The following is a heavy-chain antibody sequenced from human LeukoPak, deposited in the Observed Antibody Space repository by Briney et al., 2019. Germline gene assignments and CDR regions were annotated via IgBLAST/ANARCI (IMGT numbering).Heavy chain of an antibody. CDR2: IYYSGST. V-gene: IGHV4-59*12. J-gene: IGHJ4*02. CDR3: ARRSGYARYFDY. D-gene: IGHD5-12*01. Sequence: PSETLSLTCTVSGGSISSYYWSWIRQPPGKGLEWIGYIYYSGSTNYNPSLKSRVTISVDTSKNQFSLKLSSVTAADTAVYYCARRSGYARYFDYWGQGTLVTVSS. CDR1: GGSISSYY.